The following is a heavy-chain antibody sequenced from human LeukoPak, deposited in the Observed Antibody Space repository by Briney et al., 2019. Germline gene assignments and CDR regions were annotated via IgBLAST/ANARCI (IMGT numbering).Heavy chain of an antibody. CDR2: ISGRGNRT. CDR1: GFTFSSYA. CDR3: AKEQSSSGFFDY. Sequence: GGSLRLSCAASGFTFSSYAMSWVRQAPGKGLEWVSAISGRGNRTYYADSVKGRFTISRDNSKNTLYLQMNSLRAEDTAVYYCAKEQSSSGFFDYWGQGTLVTVSS. D-gene: IGHD6-6*01. V-gene: IGHV3-23*01. J-gene: IGHJ4*02.